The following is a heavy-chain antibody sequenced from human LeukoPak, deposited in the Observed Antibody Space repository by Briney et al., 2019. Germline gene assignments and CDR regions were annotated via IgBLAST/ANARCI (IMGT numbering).Heavy chain of an antibody. D-gene: IGHD1-7*01. CDR2: ISSSSAYM. Sequence: GGCLRLSCAASGFTFSRYTMNWVRQAPGKGLEWVSSISSSSAYMYYADSVKGRFTISRDNPKDSLYLQMNSLRAEDTAVYYCARRNWDYFDAFDIWGQGTVVTVSS. CDR3: ARRNWDYFDAFDI. V-gene: IGHV3-21*01. J-gene: IGHJ3*02. CDR1: GFTFSRYT.